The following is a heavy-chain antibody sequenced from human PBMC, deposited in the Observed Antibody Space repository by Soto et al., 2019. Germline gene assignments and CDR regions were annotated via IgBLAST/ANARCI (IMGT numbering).Heavy chain of an antibody. V-gene: IGHV4-31*03. Sequence: QVQLQESGPGLVKPSQTLSLTCTVSGGSISSGGYYWSWIRQHPGKGLEWIGYIYYSGSTYYNPPIKSRVTISVDASKNQFSLKLSSMTAADTAVYYCARSPEATVTAFDYWGQGTLVTVSS. CDR2: IYYSGST. D-gene: IGHD4-17*01. J-gene: IGHJ4*02. CDR3: ARSPEATVTAFDY. CDR1: GGSISSGGYY.